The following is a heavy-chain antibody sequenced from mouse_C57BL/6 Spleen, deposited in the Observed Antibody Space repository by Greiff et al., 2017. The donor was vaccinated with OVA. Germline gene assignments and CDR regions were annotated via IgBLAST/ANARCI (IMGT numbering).Heavy chain of an antibody. CDR3: ARVDGTYYFDY. V-gene: IGHV5-4*03. D-gene: IGHD2-3*01. J-gene: IGHJ2*01. Sequence: EVKLMESGGGLVKPGGSLKLSCAASGFTFSSYAMSWVRQTPEKRLEWVATISDGGSYTYYPDNVKGRFTISRDNAKNNLYLQMSHLKSEDTAMYYCARVDGTYYFDYWGQGTTLTVSS. CDR2: ISDGGSYT. CDR1: GFTFSSYA.